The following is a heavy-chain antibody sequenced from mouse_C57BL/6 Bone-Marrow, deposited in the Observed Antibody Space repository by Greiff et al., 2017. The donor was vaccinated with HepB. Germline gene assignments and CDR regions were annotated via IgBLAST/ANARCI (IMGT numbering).Heavy chain of an antibody. D-gene: IGHD2-4*01. V-gene: IGHV1-69*01. CDR3: ARDYDYYFDY. CDR1: GYTFSSYW. Sequence: VQLQQPGAELVMPGASVKLSCKASGYTFSSYWMHWVKQRPGQGLEWIGEIDPSDSYTNYNQKFKGKSTLTVDKSSITAYMQLSSLTSEDSAVYYCARDYDYYFDYWGQGTTLTVSS. J-gene: IGHJ2*01. CDR2: IDPSDSYT.